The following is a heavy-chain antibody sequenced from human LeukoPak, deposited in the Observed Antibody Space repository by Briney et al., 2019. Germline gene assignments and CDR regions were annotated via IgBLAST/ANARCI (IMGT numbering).Heavy chain of an antibody. CDR2: INPNSGGT. D-gene: IGHD2-2*01. CDR3: ATISGVGPAAGYAFDI. J-gene: IGHJ3*02. CDR1: GYTFTGYY. Sequence: AASVKVSCKASGYTFTGYYMHWVRQAPGQGLEWMGWINPNSGGTNYAQKFQGRVTMTRDTSISTAYMELSRLRSDDTAVYYCATISGVGPAAGYAFDIWGQGTMVTVSS. V-gene: IGHV1-2*02.